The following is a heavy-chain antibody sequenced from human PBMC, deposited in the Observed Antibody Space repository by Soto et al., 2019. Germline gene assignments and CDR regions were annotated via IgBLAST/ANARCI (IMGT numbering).Heavy chain of an antibody. CDR2: ISSGSKTI. V-gene: IGHV3-48*02. D-gene: IGHD3-10*01. Sequence: PGGSLSLSCAASGFTFSSYSVNWVRQAPGKGLEWVSYISSGSKTIYYADSVKGRFTVSRDNAKNSQYLQMNSLTDEDTAVYYCAREDILGVRSFDYWGRGTLVTVPS. J-gene: IGHJ4*02. CDR1: GFTFSSYS. CDR3: AREDILGVRSFDY.